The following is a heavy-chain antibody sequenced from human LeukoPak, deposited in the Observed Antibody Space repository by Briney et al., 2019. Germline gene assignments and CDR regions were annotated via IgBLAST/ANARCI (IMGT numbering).Heavy chain of an antibody. CDR1: GFTFSSHG. J-gene: IGHJ4*02. CDR2: IWYDRSNK. Sequence: GGSLRLSCAASGFTFSSHGMHLVRQAPGKGLEWVAVIWYDRSNKYYADSVKGRFTISRDNSKNTLYMQMNSLRAEGTAVYYCAKDLEAMGRGGVHDYWGQGTLVTVSS. V-gene: IGHV3-33*06. CDR3: AKDLEAMGRGGVHDY. D-gene: IGHD3-10*01.